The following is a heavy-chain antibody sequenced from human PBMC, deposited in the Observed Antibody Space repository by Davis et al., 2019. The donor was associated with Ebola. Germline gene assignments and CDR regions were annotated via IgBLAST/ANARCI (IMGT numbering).Heavy chain of an antibody. V-gene: IGHV3-48*02. Sequence: PGGSLRLSCAASGFTFSSYSMNWVRQAPGKGLEWVSYISSSSSTIYYADSVKGRFTISRDNAKNSLYLQMNSLRDEDTAVYYCARDCGPDIVVVPAPGFDPWGQGTLVTVSS. CDR1: GFTFSSYS. CDR3: ARDCGPDIVVVPAPGFDP. D-gene: IGHD2-2*01. J-gene: IGHJ5*02. CDR2: ISSSSSTI.